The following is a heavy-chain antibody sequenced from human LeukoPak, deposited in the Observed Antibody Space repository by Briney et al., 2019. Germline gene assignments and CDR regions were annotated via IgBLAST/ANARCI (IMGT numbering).Heavy chain of an antibody. D-gene: IGHD2-15*01. Sequence: PSETLSLTCTVSGGSISSGSYYWSWILQPAGKGLEWIGRIYTSGSTNYNPSLKSRVTISVDTSKNQFSLKLSSVTAADTAVYYCARDIVVVTPGWFDPWGQGTLVTVSS. CDR1: GGSISSGSYY. J-gene: IGHJ5*02. CDR3: ARDIVVVTPGWFDP. CDR2: IYTSGST. V-gene: IGHV4-61*02.